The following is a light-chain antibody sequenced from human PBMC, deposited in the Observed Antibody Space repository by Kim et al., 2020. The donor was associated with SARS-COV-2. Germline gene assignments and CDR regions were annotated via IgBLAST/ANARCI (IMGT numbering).Light chain of an antibody. CDR2: GAS. J-gene: IGKJ1*01. CDR3: QSANSVPPWA. Sequence: DIQMIQSPSSVSASVGDRLTITCRASHDIANWLAWYQQKPGRAPNLLIYGASNLLSGVPSRFSASGSGTYFTLTFTGLQPEDFATYYCQSANSVPPWAFGQGTKVDIK. CDR1: HDIANW. V-gene: IGKV1-12*01.